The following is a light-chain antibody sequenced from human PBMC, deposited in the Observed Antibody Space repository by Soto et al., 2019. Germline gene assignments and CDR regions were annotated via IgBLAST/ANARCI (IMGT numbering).Light chain of an antibody. CDR3: SSYAGSNNVV. Sequence: QSALTQPPSASGSPGQSVTISCTGTSSDIGGYNYVSWYQQHPDKAPKLMIYEVIKRPSGVPDRFSGSKSGNTASLTVSGLLSEDEADYYCSSYAGSNNVVFGGGTKLTVL. CDR2: EVI. CDR1: SSDIGGYNY. J-gene: IGLJ2*01. V-gene: IGLV2-8*01.